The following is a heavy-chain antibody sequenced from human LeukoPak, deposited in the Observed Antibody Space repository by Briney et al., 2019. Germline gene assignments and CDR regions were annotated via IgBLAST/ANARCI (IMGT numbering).Heavy chain of an antibody. Sequence: GGSLRLSRAASGFTFSSYWMSWVRQAPGKGLEWVANIKQDESEKYYVDSVKGRFTISRDNAKNSLYLQMNSLRAEDTAVYYCARDDCSSISCYHNWFDPWGQGTLVTVSS. J-gene: IGHJ5*02. CDR1: GFTFSSYW. CDR2: IKQDESEK. V-gene: IGHV3-7*01. D-gene: IGHD2-2*01. CDR3: ARDDCSSISCYHNWFDP.